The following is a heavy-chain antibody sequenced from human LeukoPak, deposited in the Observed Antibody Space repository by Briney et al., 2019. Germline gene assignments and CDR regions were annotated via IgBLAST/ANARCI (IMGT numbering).Heavy chain of an antibody. V-gene: IGHV3-64*01. CDR1: GFTFSSYA. CDR2: ISSNGGST. Sequence: GGSLRLSCAASGFTFSSYAMHWVRQAPGKGLEYVSAISSNGGSTYYANSVKGRFTISRDNSKNTLYLQMGSLRAEDMAVYYCARARPIAYYYYYMDAWGKGTTVTVSS. D-gene: IGHD3-16*02. J-gene: IGHJ6*03. CDR3: ARARPIAYYYYYMDA.